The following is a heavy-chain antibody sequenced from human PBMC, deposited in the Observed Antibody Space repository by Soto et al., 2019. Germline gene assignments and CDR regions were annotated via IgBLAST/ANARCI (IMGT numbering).Heavy chain of an antibody. CDR1: GGSFSGYY. J-gene: IGHJ5*02. CDR2: INHSGST. D-gene: IGHD3-22*01. V-gene: IGHV4-34*01. Sequence: PSETLSVTCAVYGGSFSGYYWSWIRQPPGKGLEWIGEINHSGSTNYNPSLKSRVTISVDTSKNQFSLKLSSVTAADTAVYYCARTAYYDSSGYYWFDPWGQGTLVTVSS. CDR3: ARTAYYDSSGYYWFDP.